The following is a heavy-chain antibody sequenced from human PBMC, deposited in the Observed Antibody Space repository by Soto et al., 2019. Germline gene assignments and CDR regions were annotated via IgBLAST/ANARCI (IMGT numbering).Heavy chain of an antibody. CDR3: ARSAITLFGVVAIPPHYYSEMDV. CDR1: GGTFNRYA. CDR2: IIPIFGIG. Sequence: QVQLVQSGAEVKKPGSSVKVSCKASGGTFNRYAISWVRQAPGQGLEWMGGIIPIFGIGNDAQRFQGRVTITADESTGTAYMELSSLRSDVTGVYYCARSAITLFGVVAIPPHYYSEMDVWGQGTTVTVSS. J-gene: IGHJ6*02. V-gene: IGHV1-69*01. D-gene: IGHD3-3*01.